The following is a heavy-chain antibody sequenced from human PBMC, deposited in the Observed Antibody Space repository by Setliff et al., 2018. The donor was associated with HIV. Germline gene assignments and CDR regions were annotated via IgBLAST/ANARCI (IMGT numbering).Heavy chain of an antibody. CDR3: TRDRSDFHYHGMDV. D-gene: IGHD2-21*02. V-gene: IGHV4-31*03. CDR2: IYYSGST. Sequence: SETLSLTCTLSGGSISSGAYYWTWIRQHPGKGLEWIGYIYYSGSTYYNPSLKSRLTISLDTSSNQFSLRLSSVTAADTAVYYCTRDRSDFHYHGMDVWGQGTTVT. CDR1: GGSISSGAYY. J-gene: IGHJ6*02.